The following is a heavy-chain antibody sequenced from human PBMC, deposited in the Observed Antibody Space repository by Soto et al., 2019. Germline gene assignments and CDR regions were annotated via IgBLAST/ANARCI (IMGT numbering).Heavy chain of an antibody. Sequence: EASVKVSCKASGYTFTSYGLHWVRQAPGQRLEWMGWINAGTGKTKYSEKFQGRVTLTRDTAATTAYMELSSLRSEDTTVYYCARDDSSSWHYWGQGTLVTVSS. V-gene: IGHV1-3*01. CDR1: GYTFTSYG. CDR3: ARDDSSSWHY. J-gene: IGHJ4*02. CDR2: INAGTGKT. D-gene: IGHD6-13*01.